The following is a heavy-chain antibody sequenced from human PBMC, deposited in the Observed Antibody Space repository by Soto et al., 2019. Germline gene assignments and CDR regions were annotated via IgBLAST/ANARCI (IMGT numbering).Heavy chain of an antibody. CDR1: GYTFTSYA. CDR2: INAGNGNT. Sequence: ASVKVSCKASGYTFTSYAMHWVRQAPGQRLEWMGWINAGNGNTKYSQKFQGRVTITRDTSASTAYMELSSLRSEDTAVYYCASSFTVPAAMRADWFDPWGQGTLVTVSS. J-gene: IGHJ5*02. CDR3: ASSFTVPAAMRADWFDP. V-gene: IGHV1-3*01. D-gene: IGHD2-2*01.